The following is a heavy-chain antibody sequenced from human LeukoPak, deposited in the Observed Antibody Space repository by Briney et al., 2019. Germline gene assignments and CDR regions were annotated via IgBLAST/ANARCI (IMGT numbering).Heavy chain of an antibody. J-gene: IGHJ4*02. Sequence: PGGSLRLSCAASGFTFSSYGMHWVRQAPGKGLEWVAFIRYDGSNKYYADSVKGRFTISRDNSKNTLYLQMNSLRAEDTAVYYCAKDHPPMVRGGGIDYWGQGTLVTVSS. CDR2: IRYDGSNK. D-gene: IGHD3-10*01. CDR3: AKDHPPMVRGGGIDY. CDR1: GFTFSSYG. V-gene: IGHV3-30*02.